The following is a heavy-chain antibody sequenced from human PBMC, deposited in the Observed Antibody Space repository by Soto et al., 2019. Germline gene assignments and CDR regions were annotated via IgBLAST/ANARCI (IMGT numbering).Heavy chain of an antibody. Sequence: QVQLQESGPGLVKPSQTLSLTCTVSGGSISSGGYYWSWIRQHPGKGLEWIGYIYYSGSTYYNPSLKSRVTIPVDTAKNQFSLKLSSVTAADTAVYYCARATPIAVALPCDYWGQGTLVTVSS. V-gene: IGHV4-31*03. D-gene: IGHD6-19*01. CDR2: IYYSGST. CDR3: ARATPIAVALPCDY. CDR1: GGSISSGGYY. J-gene: IGHJ4*02.